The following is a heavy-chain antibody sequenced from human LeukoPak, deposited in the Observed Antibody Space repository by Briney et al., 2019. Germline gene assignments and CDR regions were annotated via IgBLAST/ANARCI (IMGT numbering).Heavy chain of an antibody. Sequence: ASVKVSCKASGYTFTGYYMHWVRQAPGQGLEWMGWINPNSGGTNYAQKFQGRVTMTRDTSISTAYMELSRLRSDDTAVYCCARGGEYGSGWYDARRFDYWGQGTLVTVSS. CDR1: GYTFTGYY. D-gene: IGHD6-19*01. CDR3: ARGGEYGSGWYDARRFDY. CDR2: INPNSGGT. J-gene: IGHJ4*02. V-gene: IGHV1-2*02.